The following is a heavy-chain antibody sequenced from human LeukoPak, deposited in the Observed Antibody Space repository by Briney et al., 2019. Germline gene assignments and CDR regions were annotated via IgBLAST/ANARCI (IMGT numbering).Heavy chain of an antibody. CDR1: GFTFSDYW. D-gene: IGHD3-3*01. V-gene: IGHV3-7*03. J-gene: IGHJ4*02. CDR2: IETDGDEK. CDR3: ATGPDFWSGYYTN. Sequence: GGSLRLSCVASGFTFSDYWMSWVRQAPGMGLEWVANIETDGDEKNYVDSVKGRFTISRDNAKNSLYLQMNSLRAEDTAVYYCATGPDFWSGYYTNWGQGTLVTVSS.